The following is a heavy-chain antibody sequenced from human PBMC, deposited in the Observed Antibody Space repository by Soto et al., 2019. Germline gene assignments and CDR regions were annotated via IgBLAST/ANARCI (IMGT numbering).Heavy chain of an antibody. J-gene: IGHJ5*02. CDR2: IYSGGST. CDR1: GFTVSSNY. Sequence: GGSLRLSCAASGFTVSSNYMSWVRQAPGKGLEWVSVIYSGGSTYYADSVKGRFTISRHNSKNTLYLQMNSLRAEDTAVYYCARGRGSSSKAGWFDPWGQGTLVTVSS. CDR3: ARGRGSSSKAGWFDP. V-gene: IGHV3-53*04. D-gene: IGHD6-6*01.